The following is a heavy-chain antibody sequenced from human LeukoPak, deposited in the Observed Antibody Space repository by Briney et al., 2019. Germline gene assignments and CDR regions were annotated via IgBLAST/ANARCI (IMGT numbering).Heavy chain of an antibody. CDR3: ARGDSGDYVFDY. J-gene: IGHJ4*02. Sequence: SETLSLTCAVYGGSFSGYCWSWIRQPPGKGLEWIGEINHSGNTNYSPSLKSRVTISVDTSKNQFSLKLSSVTAADTAVYYCARGDSGDYVFDYWGQGTLVTVSS. CDR1: GGSFSGYC. CDR2: INHSGNT. D-gene: IGHD4-17*01. V-gene: IGHV4-34*01.